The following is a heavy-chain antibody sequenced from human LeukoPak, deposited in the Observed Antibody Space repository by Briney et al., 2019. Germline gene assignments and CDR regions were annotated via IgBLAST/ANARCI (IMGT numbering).Heavy chain of an antibody. CDR3: VRDKTFEVVNFFDY. CDR1: GGSISSGSYY. Sequence: PSETLSLTCTVSGGSISSGSYYWGWIRQPPGKGLEWIGSIYYSGSTYYNPSLKSRITVSLDTSKNQLSLKLSSVTAADTAVYYCVRDKTFEVVNFFDYWGQGTLVTVSS. CDR2: IYYSGST. V-gene: IGHV4-39*07. J-gene: IGHJ4*02. D-gene: IGHD3-3*01.